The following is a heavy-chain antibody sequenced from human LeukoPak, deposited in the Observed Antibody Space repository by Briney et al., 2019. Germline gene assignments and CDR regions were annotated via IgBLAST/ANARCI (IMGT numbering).Heavy chain of an antibody. V-gene: IGHV4-39*01. CDR3: ARSYSGYDIVYYGRFRGPHLFDY. Sequence: TSETLSLTCTVSGGSISSSSYYWGWIRQPPGKGLEWIGSIYYSGSTYYNPSLKSRVTISVDTSKNPFSLKLSSVTAADTAVYYCARSYSGYDIVYYGRFRGPHLFDYWGQGTLVTVSS. CDR2: IYYSGST. J-gene: IGHJ4*02. D-gene: IGHD5-12*01. CDR1: GGSISSSSYY.